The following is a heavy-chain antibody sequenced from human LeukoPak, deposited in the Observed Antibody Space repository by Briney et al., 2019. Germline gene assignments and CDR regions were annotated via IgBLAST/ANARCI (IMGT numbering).Heavy chain of an antibody. D-gene: IGHD3-16*01. CDR3: ARDNDSRDPPHFDY. CDR2: IYYSETT. Sequence: KPSETLSLTCSVSGGPISNYFWSWIRQPPGKGLECIGFIYYSETTNYNPSFKSRVTISVDTSKNQFSLKLNSVTAADTAVYYCARDNDSRDPPHFDYWGQGTLVTVSS. J-gene: IGHJ4*02. V-gene: IGHV4-59*01. CDR1: GGPISNYF.